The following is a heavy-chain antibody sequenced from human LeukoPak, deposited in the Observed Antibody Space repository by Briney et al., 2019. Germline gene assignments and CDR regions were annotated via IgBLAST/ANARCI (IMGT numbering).Heavy chain of an antibody. D-gene: IGHD4-23*01. Sequence: GRSLRLSCAASGFTFDDYAMHWVRQAPGKGPEWVSGISWNSGSIGYADSVKGRFTISRDNAKNSLYLQMNSLRAEDTALYYCAKDQDYGGNSGYFDYWGQGTLVTVSS. CDR2: ISWNSGSI. CDR3: AKDQDYGGNSGYFDY. CDR1: GFTFDDYA. J-gene: IGHJ4*02. V-gene: IGHV3-9*01.